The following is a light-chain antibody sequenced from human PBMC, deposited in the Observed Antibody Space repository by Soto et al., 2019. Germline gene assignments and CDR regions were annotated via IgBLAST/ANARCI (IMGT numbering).Light chain of an antibody. CDR3: QQYNDYST. CDR1: QSISGW. V-gene: IGKV1-5*03. J-gene: IGKJ2*01. Sequence: DIQVTQSPSTLSASVGDRVTITCRASQSISGWLAWYQQKPGKAPKLLIYKGSSLQSGVPSRFSGSGSGTEFTLTISSLQPDDFATYYCQQYNDYSTFGQGTKVDIK. CDR2: KGS.